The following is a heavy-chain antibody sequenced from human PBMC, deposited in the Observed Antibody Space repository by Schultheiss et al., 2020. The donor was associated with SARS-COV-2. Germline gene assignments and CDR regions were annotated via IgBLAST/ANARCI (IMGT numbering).Heavy chain of an antibody. CDR2: ISYDGSNK. V-gene: IGHV3-30-3*01. Sequence: GGSLRLSCAASGFTFSSYAMSWVRQAPGKGLEWVAVISYDGSNKYYADSVKGRFTISRDNSKNTLYLQMNSLRAEDTAVYYCARAPFGVASYYYYYMDVWGKGTTVTVSS. CDR3: ARAPFGVASYYYYYMDV. J-gene: IGHJ6*03. D-gene: IGHD3-3*01. CDR1: GFTFSSYA.